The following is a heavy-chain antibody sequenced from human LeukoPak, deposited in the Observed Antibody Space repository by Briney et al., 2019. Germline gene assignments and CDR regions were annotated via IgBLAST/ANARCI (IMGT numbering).Heavy chain of an antibody. CDR1: GGSISSYY. J-gene: IGHJ4*02. Sequence: SETLSLTCTVSGGSISSYYWSWIRQPAGKGLEWIGRIYTSGSTNYNPSLKSRVTMSVDTSKNQFSLKLSSVTAADTAVYYCARVETAGTLPGAFDYWGQGTLVTVSS. CDR3: ARVETAGTLPGAFDY. CDR2: IYTSGST. D-gene: IGHD2-21*02. V-gene: IGHV4-4*07.